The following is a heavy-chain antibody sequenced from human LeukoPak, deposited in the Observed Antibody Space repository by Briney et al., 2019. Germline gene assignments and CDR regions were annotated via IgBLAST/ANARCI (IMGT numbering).Heavy chain of an antibody. CDR3: ASGVPTGIAYFAY. J-gene: IGHJ4*02. D-gene: IGHD1-1*01. Sequence: GGSLRLSCAASGFTFSNYWMTWVRQASGKGREWVANIRQDGSEKYYVDSVKGRFTVSRDNAKNSLSLQMTSLRGEDTAVYYCASGVPTGIAYFAYWGQASPVTVSS. CDR2: IRQDGSEK. V-gene: IGHV3-7*01. CDR1: GFTFSNYW.